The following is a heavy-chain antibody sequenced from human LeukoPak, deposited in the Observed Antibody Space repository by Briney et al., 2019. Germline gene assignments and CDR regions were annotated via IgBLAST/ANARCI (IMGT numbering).Heavy chain of an antibody. D-gene: IGHD4-11*01. J-gene: IGHJ4*02. Sequence: GGSLRLSCAASGFTFNTYSMTWVRQAPGKGLEWVSSISSSGSYIYYADSLRGRFTISKDDAKNSLYLQMNSLRAEDTAVYYCAREAYSSYYFDFWGQGTLVTVSS. CDR1: GFTFNTYS. V-gene: IGHV3-21*01. CDR3: AREAYSSYYFDF. CDR2: ISSSGSYI.